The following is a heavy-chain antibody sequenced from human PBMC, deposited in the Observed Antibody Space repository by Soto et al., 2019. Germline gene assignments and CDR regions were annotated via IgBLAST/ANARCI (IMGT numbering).Heavy chain of an antibody. V-gene: IGHV3-23*01. J-gene: IGHJ4*02. D-gene: IGHD6-19*01. CDR2: ISGSGGST. Sequence: EVQLLESGGGLVQPGGSLRLSCAASGFTFSSYAMSWVRQAPGKGLEWVSAISGSGGSTYYADSVKGRFTISRDNSKNTLYLQMNSLRAEHTAVYYCAKGWGFWVVPSPFDYWGQGTLVTVSS. CDR1: GFTFSSYA. CDR3: AKGWGFWVVPSPFDY.